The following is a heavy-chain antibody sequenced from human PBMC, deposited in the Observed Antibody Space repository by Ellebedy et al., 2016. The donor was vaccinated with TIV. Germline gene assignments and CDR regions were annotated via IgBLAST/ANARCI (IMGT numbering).Heavy chain of an antibody. V-gene: IGHV1-3*01. CDR2: INVADANT. Sequence: AALVKVSCKASGYTFTTFAIHWVRQAPGQSPEWMGWINVADANTKYSQKFQGRVTFTRDTSANTVYMHLSSLRSEDSAVYYCARELVSGWFHGSFELWGRGTLVTVSS. CDR1: GYTFTTFA. J-gene: IGHJ2*01. D-gene: IGHD6-19*01. CDR3: ARELVSGWFHGSFEL.